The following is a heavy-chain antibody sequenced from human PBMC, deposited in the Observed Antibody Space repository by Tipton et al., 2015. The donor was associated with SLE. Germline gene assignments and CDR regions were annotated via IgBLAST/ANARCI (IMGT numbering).Heavy chain of an antibody. CDR3: AAVAMIQGVRPDY. CDR1: GFTFSSCS. V-gene: IGHV3-21*04. D-gene: IGHD3-10*01. J-gene: IGHJ4*02. Sequence: SLRLSCAVSGFTFSSCSMSWFRQAPGKALEWVSSISSGSTYIYYADSVKGRFTISRDNSKNTLYLQMSSLRAEDTAAYYCAAVAMIQGVRPDYWGQGTLVTVSS. CDR2: ISSGSTYI.